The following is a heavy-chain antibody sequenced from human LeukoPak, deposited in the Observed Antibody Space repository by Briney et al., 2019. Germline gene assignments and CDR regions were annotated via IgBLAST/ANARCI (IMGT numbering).Heavy chain of an antibody. CDR1: GYTFTDYY. Sequence: GASVKVTCRASGYTFTDYYIHWVRQAPGQGLEWMGWINPDNGGTNYAQKFQGRVTMTRDTSIRTVYMDLSRLRSDDTAVFYCTREARVGNWFDPWGNVAKVTVSS. J-gene: IGHJ5*02. CDR3: TREARVGNWFDP. D-gene: IGHD2-2*01. CDR2: INPDNGGT. V-gene: IGHV1-2*02.